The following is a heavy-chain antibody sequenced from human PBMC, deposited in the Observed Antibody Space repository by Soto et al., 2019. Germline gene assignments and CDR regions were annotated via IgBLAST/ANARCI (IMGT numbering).Heavy chain of an antibody. D-gene: IGHD6-19*01. J-gene: IGHJ5*02. CDR1: GGSFSGYY. CDR2: LDHSGSP. Sequence: PSETLSLTCAVSGGSFSGYYWSWIRQPPGKGLEWIGELDHSGSPNYNPSLNSRVTMSIDTSKSQFSLKLNSVTAEDTAVYSCARAYSSGWYWFDPWGQGTLVTVSS. V-gene: IGHV4-34*01. CDR3: ARAYSSGWYWFDP.